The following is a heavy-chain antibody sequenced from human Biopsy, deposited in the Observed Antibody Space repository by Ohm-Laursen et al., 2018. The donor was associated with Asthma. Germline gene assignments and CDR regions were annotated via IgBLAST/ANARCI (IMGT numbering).Heavy chain of an antibody. Sequence: VASVKVSCKASGYTFIGCHIHWMRQAPGQGLEWMGRINPNSGGTNYAQKFQGRVTMTRDTSISTAYMEVSRLRSDDTAVYCCARGQKSAGDRWFDPWGQRTLVTVSS. J-gene: IGHJ5*02. CDR2: INPNSGGT. CDR1: GYTFIGCH. CDR3: ARGQKSAGDRWFDP. V-gene: IGHV1-2*06. D-gene: IGHD6-13*01.